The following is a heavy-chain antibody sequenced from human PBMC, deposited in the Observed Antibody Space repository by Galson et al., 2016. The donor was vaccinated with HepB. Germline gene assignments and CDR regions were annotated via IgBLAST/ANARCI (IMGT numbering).Heavy chain of an antibody. Sequence: SLRLSCAASGFTFSSYGMHWVRQAPGKGLEWVAVISYDGSNKYYADSVKGRFTISRDNSKNTLYLQMNSLRAEDTAVYYCAKEGIAVAGTGVDYWGQGTLVTVSS. CDR2: ISYDGSNK. CDR1: GFTFSSYG. J-gene: IGHJ4*02. CDR3: AKEGIAVAGTGVDY. V-gene: IGHV3-30*18. D-gene: IGHD6-19*01.